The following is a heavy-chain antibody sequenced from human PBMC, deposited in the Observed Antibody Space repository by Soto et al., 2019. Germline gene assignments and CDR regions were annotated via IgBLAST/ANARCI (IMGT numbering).Heavy chain of an antibody. Sequence: PGGSLRLSCAASGFTVSSNYMSWVRQAPGKGLEWVSVIYSGGSTYYADSVKGRFTISRDNSKNTLYLQMNSLRAEDTAVYYCARRGSLLGFGELFSTDYYGMDVWGQGTTVTVSS. V-gene: IGHV3-66*01. CDR2: IYSGGST. CDR1: GFTVSSNY. J-gene: IGHJ6*02. D-gene: IGHD3-10*01. CDR3: ARRGSLLGFGELFSTDYYGMDV.